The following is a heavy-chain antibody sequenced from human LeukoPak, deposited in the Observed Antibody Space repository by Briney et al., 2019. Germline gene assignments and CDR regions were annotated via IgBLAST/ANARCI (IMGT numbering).Heavy chain of an antibody. CDR2: IYYSGST. V-gene: IGHV4-59*08. D-gene: IGHD4-17*01. Sequence: SETLSLTCSVSGGSIRSYYWSWIRQPPGKGLEWIGYIYYSGSTNYNSSINSRVTISVDTSKNQFSLRLSSVTAADTAVYYCARHGSVTTPFDYWGQGTLVTVSS. CDR3: ARHGSVTTPFDY. J-gene: IGHJ4*02. CDR1: GGSIRSYY.